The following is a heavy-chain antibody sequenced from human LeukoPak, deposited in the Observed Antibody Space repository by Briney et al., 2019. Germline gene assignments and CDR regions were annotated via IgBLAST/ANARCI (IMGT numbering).Heavy chain of an antibody. CDR3: AKYPYYFDY. V-gene: IGHV3-23*01. CDR1: GFIFSRDS. CDR2: ISGSGGST. J-gene: IGHJ4*02. Sequence: GGSLRLSCAASGFIFSRDSMNWVRQAPGRGLEWISYISGSGGSTYYADSVKGRFTISRDNSKNTLYLQMNSLRAEDTAVYYCAKYPYYFDYWGQGTLVTVSS.